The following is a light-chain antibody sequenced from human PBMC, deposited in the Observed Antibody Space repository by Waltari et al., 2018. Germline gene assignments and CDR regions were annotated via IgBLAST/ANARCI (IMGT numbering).Light chain of an antibody. CDR2: AAS. CDR1: QSISTY. CDR3: QQSYNAPRT. Sequence: DIQMTQSPSSLSALVGDRVTITCRASQSISTYLNWYQQKPGKAPNLMIYAASTLQSGVPSRFSGSGSETDFTLTISSLQPEDFATYYCQQSYNAPRTFGLGTKVDIK. V-gene: IGKV1-39*01. J-gene: IGKJ3*01.